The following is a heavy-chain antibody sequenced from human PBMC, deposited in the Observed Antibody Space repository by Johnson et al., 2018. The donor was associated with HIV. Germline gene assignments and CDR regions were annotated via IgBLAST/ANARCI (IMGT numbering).Heavy chain of an antibody. CDR1: GFTFSSYD. D-gene: IGHD1-1*01. V-gene: IGHV3-13*01. CDR3: ARALRTALGSPWNGGYDAFDI. CDR2: IGTAGDT. Sequence: VQLVESGGGLVQPGGSLRLSCAASGFTFSSYDMHWVRHATGKGLEWVSAIGTAGDTYYPGSVTGRFTLPRDNAKNSLYLKMNSLRAGDTAVYYCARALRTALGSPWNGGYDAFDIWGQGTMVTVSS. J-gene: IGHJ3*02.